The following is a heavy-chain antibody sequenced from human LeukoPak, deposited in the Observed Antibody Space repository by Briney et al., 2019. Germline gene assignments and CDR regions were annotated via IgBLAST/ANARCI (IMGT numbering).Heavy chain of an antibody. V-gene: IGHV4-34*01. CDR3: ARGRGVTPGYCSGGSCYNWFDP. Sequence: SETLSLPCAVYGGSFSGYYWSWIRKPPGKGLEWIGEINHSGSTNYNPSLKSRVTISVDTSKNQFSVKLRSVPAADTAVYYCARGRGVTPGYCSGGSCYNWFDPWGQGTLVTVSS. J-gene: IGHJ5*02. CDR1: GGSFSGYY. D-gene: IGHD2-15*01. CDR2: INHSGST.